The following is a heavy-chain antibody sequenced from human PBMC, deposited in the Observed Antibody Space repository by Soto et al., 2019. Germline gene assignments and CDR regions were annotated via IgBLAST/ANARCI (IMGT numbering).Heavy chain of an antibody. CDR3: VSQRTSVLTQAYFDY. D-gene: IGHD2-8*01. V-gene: IGHV4-38-2*01. CDR2: IYHSGST. Sequence: PSETLSLTCAVSGYSISSGYYWGWIRQPPGKGLEWIGSIYHSGSTYYNPSLKSRVTISVDTSKNQFSLKLSSVTASDTAVYYCVSQRTSVLTQAYFDYWGPGALVTVSS. CDR1: GYSISSGYY. J-gene: IGHJ4*02.